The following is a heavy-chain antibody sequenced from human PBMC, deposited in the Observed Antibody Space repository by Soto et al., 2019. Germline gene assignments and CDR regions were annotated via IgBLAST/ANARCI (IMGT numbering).Heavy chain of an antibody. CDR2: IYGSGST. D-gene: IGHD3-3*01. J-gene: IGHJ5*02. CDR1: GGAIGSHY. V-gene: IGHV4-4*07. Sequence: SETLSLTCTISGGAIGSHYWTWIRQPAGKGLEWIGRIYGSGSTKYNPSLQSRVTMSLDTSKHQFSLRLESVTAAATAVYHCARGQRFSDWFEPWSQGTFISVSS. CDR3: ARGQRFSDWFEP.